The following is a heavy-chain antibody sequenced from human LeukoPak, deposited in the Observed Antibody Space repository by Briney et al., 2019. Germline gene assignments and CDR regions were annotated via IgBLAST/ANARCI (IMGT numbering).Heavy chain of an antibody. J-gene: IGHJ3*01. Sequence: GGSLRLSCAAYGFRFSNAWMSWVRQAPGKGMEWVGQIKSKTGGRTTDYAAAVKDKFTISREDTKKTMDMQMNSLKTEDTAVYYCTADFGGTDNAFDLWGQGTMVTVSS. CDR1: GFRFSNAW. CDR3: TADFGGTDNAFDL. V-gene: IGHV3-15*01. CDR2: IKSKTGGRTT. D-gene: IGHD4-23*01.